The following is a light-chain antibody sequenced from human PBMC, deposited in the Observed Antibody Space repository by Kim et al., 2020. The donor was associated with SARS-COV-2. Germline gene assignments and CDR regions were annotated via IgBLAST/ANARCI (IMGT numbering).Light chain of an antibody. CDR2: AAS. CDR3: QQYNNWPPLT. Sequence: VSPEETATLSCRASQGVSSNLAWYQQKPGQAPRLLIYAASTRATGIPARFSGSGSGTEFTLTISSLQSEDFAVYYCQQYNNWPPLTFGGGTKLEIK. V-gene: IGKV3-15*01. CDR1: QGVSSN. J-gene: IGKJ4*01.